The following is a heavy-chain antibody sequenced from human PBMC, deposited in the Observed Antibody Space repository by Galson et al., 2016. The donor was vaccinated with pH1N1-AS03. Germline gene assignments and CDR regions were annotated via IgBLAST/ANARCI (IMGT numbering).Heavy chain of an antibody. V-gene: IGHV2-5*01. Sequence: PALVKSTQTLTLTCTFSGFSLNDGGLGVGWIRQPPGKALEWLGMIYWHDDKRYNPSLQNRLTLTQGVSKSEVVLQMTNLDPEDTATYYCAHRFYGSGASFFDFWGQGIVVVVS. D-gene: IGHD3-10*01. CDR2: IYWHDDK. CDR1: GFSLNDGGLG. CDR3: AHRFYGSGASFFDF. J-gene: IGHJ4*02.